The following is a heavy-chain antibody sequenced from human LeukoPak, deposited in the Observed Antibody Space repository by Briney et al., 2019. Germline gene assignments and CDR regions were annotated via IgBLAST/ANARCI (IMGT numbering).Heavy chain of an antibody. Sequence: ASVKVSCKASGYTFTGYYIHWVRQAPGQGLEWMGWINPNSADTNYAQKFQGRVTMTRDTSISTAYMELSRLRSDDTAVYYCARDRVSTTGTMREFDYWGQGTLVTVSS. D-gene: IGHD1-1*01. CDR3: ARDRVSTTGTMREFDY. CDR1: GYTFTGYY. CDR2: INPNSADT. J-gene: IGHJ4*02. V-gene: IGHV1-2*02.